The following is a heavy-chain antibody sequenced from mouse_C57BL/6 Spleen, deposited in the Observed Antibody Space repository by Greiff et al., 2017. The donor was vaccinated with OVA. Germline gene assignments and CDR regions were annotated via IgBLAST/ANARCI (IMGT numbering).Heavy chain of an antibody. D-gene: IGHD3-3*01. CDR2: IYPSDSET. CDR1: GYTFTSYW. Sequence: QVQLQQPGAELVRPGSSVKLSCKASGYTFTSYWMDWVKQRPGQGLEWIGNIYPSDSETHYNQKFKDKATLTVDKSSSTAYMQLSSLTSEDSAVYYCARGDEGAMDYWGQGTSVTVSS. J-gene: IGHJ4*01. CDR3: ARGDEGAMDY. V-gene: IGHV1-61*01.